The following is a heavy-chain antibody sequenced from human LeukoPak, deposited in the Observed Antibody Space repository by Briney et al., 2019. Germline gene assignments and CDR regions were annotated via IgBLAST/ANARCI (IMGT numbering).Heavy chain of an antibody. Sequence: QPGASLRLSCAASGFAFSDYSMNWVRQAPGKGLEWVSYISSSDNTIHYADSVKGRFTISRDNAKNSLYLQMNSLRAEDTAVYYCARAAAGPGWGSWFDPWGQGTLVTVSS. J-gene: IGHJ5*02. CDR1: GFAFSDYS. CDR3: ARAAAGPGWGSWFDP. CDR2: ISSSDNTI. D-gene: IGHD6-13*01. V-gene: IGHV3-48*01.